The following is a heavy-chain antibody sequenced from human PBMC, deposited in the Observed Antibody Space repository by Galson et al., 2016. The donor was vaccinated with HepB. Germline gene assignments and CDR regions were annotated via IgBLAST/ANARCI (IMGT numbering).Heavy chain of an antibody. CDR1: GYTFTNFD. J-gene: IGHJ4*02. CDR2: ISTYTGNT. D-gene: IGHD3-16*01. CDR3: ARDGGSRASDFDF. Sequence: SVKVSCKASGYTFTNFDISWVRQAPGQGLGWIGWISTYTGNTNYAQNLQGRVTMTTDTSTSTAYMELRSLRLDDTAVYYCARDGGSRASDFDFWGQGTRVTVSS. V-gene: IGHV1-18*01.